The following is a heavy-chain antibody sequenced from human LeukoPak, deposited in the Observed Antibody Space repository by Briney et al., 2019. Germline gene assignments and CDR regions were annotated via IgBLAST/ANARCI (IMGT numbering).Heavy chain of an antibody. CDR1: GGSISRYY. Sequence: SETLSLTCTVSGGSISRYYWSWIRQPPGKGLEWIGYISYSGSTKYNPSLMSRVTISVDTSKNQFSLKLSSATAADTAVYYCERLDYYHFDYWGQGTVVTVSS. V-gene: IGHV4-59*01. CDR2: ISYSGST. CDR3: ERLDYYHFDY. J-gene: IGHJ4*02. D-gene: IGHD3-22*01.